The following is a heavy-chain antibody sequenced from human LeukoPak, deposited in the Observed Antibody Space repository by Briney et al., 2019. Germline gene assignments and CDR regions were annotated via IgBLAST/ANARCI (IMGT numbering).Heavy chain of an antibody. V-gene: IGHV3-33*01. CDR3: ARDRDPYDFWSGYPFDY. Sequence: GRSLRLSCAASGFTFSSYGMHWVRQAPGKGLEWVAVIWYDGSNKYYADSVKGRFTISRDSSKNTLYLQMNSLRAEDTAVYYCARDRDPYDFWSGYPFDYWGQGTLVTVSS. CDR1: GFTFSSYG. D-gene: IGHD3-3*01. J-gene: IGHJ4*02. CDR2: IWYDGSNK.